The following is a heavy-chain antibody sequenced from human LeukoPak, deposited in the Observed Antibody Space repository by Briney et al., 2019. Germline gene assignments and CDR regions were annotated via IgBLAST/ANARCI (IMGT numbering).Heavy chain of an antibody. CDR2: FDPEDGET. CDR3: ATSSWYPDTQYYFDY. D-gene: IGHD6-13*01. V-gene: IGHV1-24*01. Sequence: ASVKVSCKVSGYTLTELSMHWVRQAPGKGLEWMGGFDPEDGETIYAQKFQGRVTMTEDTSTDTAYMELSSLRSEDTAVYYCATSSWYPDTQYYFDYWGQGTLVTVSS. J-gene: IGHJ4*02. CDR1: GYTLTELS.